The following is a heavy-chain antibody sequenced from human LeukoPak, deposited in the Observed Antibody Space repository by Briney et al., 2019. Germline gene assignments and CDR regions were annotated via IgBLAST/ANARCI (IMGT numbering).Heavy chain of an antibody. J-gene: IGHJ6*02. CDR2: IYYSGST. CDR1: GGSISSGGYY. Sequence: SETLSLTCTVSGGSISSGGYYWSWIRQHPGKGLEWIGYIYYSGSTYYNPSLKSRVTISVDTSKNQFSLKLSSVTAADTAVYYCARDGWGYDILTGYKNYYYYGMDVWGQGTTVIVS. CDR3: ARDGWGYDILTGYKNYYYYGMDV. D-gene: IGHD3-9*01. V-gene: IGHV4-31*03.